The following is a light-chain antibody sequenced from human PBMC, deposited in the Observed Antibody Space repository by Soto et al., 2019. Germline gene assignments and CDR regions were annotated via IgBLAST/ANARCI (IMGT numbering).Light chain of an antibody. V-gene: IGKV1-33*01. CDR3: QQYDNFVLT. J-gene: IGKJ4*01. CDR2: DAS. CDR1: QDIASF. Sequence: DIQMTQSPSSLSASVGDRVSITCQASQDIASFLNWYQQKPGKAPKLLIYDASNLKTGVPSRFSGSGSGTDFTLTISSLQPEDIATYYCQQYDNFVLTFGGGTKVEIK.